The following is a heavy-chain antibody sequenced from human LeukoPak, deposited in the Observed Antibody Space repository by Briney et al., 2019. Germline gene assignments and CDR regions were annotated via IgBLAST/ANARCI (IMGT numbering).Heavy chain of an antibody. Sequence: PSETLSPTCAVYGGSFSGYYWSWIRQPPGKGLEWIGEINHSGSTNYNPSLKSRVTISVDTSKNQFSLKLSSVTAADTAVYYCARVFGIDWSFDYWGQGTLVTVSS. J-gene: IGHJ4*02. D-gene: IGHD3-9*01. V-gene: IGHV4-34*01. CDR1: GGSFSGYY. CDR3: ARVFGIDWSFDY. CDR2: INHSGST.